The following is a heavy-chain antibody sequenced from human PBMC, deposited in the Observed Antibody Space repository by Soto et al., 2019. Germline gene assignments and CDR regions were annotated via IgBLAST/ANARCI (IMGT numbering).Heavy chain of an antibody. Sequence: SETLSLTCTVSGGSISSYYWSWIRQPPGKGLEWIGYIYYSGSTNYNPSLKSRVTISVDTSKNQFSLKLSSVTAADTAVYYCARGAYCGGDCYLDEYFQHWGQGTLVTVSS. CDR2: IYYSGST. J-gene: IGHJ1*01. D-gene: IGHD2-21*02. V-gene: IGHV4-59*12. CDR1: GGSISSYY. CDR3: ARGAYCGGDCYLDEYFQH.